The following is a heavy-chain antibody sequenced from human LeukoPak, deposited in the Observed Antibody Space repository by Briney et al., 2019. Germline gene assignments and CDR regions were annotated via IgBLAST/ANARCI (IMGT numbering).Heavy chain of an antibody. CDR3: ARGARSGYYRDYYYYYMDV. CDR1: GYTFTGYY. D-gene: IGHD3-3*01. J-gene: IGHJ6*03. V-gene: IGHV1-2*02. Sequence: ASVKVSCKASGYTFTGYYMHWVRQAPGQGLEWMGWINPNSGGTNYAQKFQGRVTMTRDTSISTAYMELSRLRSDDTAVYYCARGARSGYYRDYYYYYMDVWGKGTTVTVSS. CDR2: INPNSGGT.